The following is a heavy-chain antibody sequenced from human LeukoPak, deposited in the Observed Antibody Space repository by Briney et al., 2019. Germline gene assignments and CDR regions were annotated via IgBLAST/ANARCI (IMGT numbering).Heavy chain of an antibody. CDR2: IYYSGST. V-gene: IGHV4-59*01. D-gene: IGHD3-3*01. CDR1: GGSISSYY. J-gene: IGHJ4*02. Sequence: SETLSLTCTVSGGSISSYYWSWIRQPPGKGLEWIGYIYYSGSTNYNPSLKSRVTISVDTSKNQFSLKLSSVTAADTAVYYCARLPHYDFWSGYGRQRYFDYWGQGTLVTVSS. CDR3: ARLPHYDFWSGYGRQRYFDY.